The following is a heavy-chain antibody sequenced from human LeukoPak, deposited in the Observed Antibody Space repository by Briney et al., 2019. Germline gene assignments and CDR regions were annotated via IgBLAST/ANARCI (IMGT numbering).Heavy chain of an antibody. D-gene: IGHD3-3*01. Sequence: GGSLRLSCAASGFTFDDYGMSWVRQAPVRGLEWVASITSGGNTIYAESLKGRFTISRDNSKNTVFLQINSLRAEDTAVYHCAKYLQPSGSPYALDFWGQGTMVTVSS. CDR3: AKYLQPSGSPYALDF. V-gene: IGHV3-23*01. CDR1: GFTFDDYG. CDR2: ITSGGNT. J-gene: IGHJ3*01.